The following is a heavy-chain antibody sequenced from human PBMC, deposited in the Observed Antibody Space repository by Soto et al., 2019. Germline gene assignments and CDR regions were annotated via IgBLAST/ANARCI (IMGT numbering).Heavy chain of an antibody. CDR2: IYWDDDK. CDR3: AHRVLRTVFGLVTTTAIYFDF. D-gene: IGHD3-3*01. Sequence: QITLNESGPTQVKPRQTLTLTCTFSGFSLTTSGVGVGWIRQSPGKAPEWLALIYWDDDKRYSTSLKSRLTITKATSKNQVVLTMAHLDPADTATYYCAHRVLRTVFGLVTTTAIYFDFWGQGTPVAVSS. J-gene: IGHJ4*02. V-gene: IGHV2-5*02. CDR1: GFSLTTSGVG.